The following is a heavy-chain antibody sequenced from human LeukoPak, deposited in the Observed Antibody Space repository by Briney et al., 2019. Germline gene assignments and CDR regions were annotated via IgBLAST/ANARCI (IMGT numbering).Heavy chain of an antibody. J-gene: IGHJ5*02. V-gene: IGHV1-18*01. CDR1: GYTFTSYG. Sequence: EASVKVSCKASGYTFTSYGISWVRQAPGQGLEWMGWISAYNGNTNYAQKFQGRVTITADESTSTAYMELSSLRSEDTAVYYCARDVHCSGGSCYGNWFDPWGQGTLVTVSS. CDR2: ISAYNGNT. D-gene: IGHD2-15*01. CDR3: ARDVHCSGGSCYGNWFDP.